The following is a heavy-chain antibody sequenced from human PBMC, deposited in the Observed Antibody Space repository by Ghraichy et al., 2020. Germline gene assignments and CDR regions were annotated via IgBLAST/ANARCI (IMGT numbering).Heavy chain of an antibody. V-gene: IGHV3-48*02. CDR3: ARANSKTTGTTLWAPPTPKIYGMDV. D-gene: IGHD1-1*01. CDR1: GFTFSSYS. Sequence: GGSLRLSCTASGFTFSSYSMNWVRQAPGKGLEWVSYISSSSSTIYYADSVKGRFTISRDNAKNSLYLQMNSLRDEDTAVYYCARANSKTTGTTLWAPPTPKIYGMDVWGQGTTVTVSS. CDR2: ISSSSSTI. J-gene: IGHJ6*02.